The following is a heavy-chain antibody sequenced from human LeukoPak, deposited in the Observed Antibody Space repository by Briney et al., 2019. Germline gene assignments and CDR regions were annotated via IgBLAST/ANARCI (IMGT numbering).Heavy chain of an antibody. CDR2: IYHSGST. D-gene: IGHD3-9*01. CDR1: GYSISSGYY. Sequence: SETLSLTCTVSGYSISSGYYWGWIRQPPGKGLEWIGSIYHSGSTYYNPSLKSRVTISVDTSKNQFSLKLSSVTAADTAVYYCARAGSDIGPELRYFDWSTSYWGQGTLVTVSS. CDR3: ARAGSDIGPELRYFDWSTSY. V-gene: IGHV4-38-2*02. J-gene: IGHJ4*02.